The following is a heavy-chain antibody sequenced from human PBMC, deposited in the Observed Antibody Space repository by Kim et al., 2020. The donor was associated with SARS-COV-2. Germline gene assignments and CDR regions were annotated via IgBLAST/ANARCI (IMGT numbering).Heavy chain of an antibody. J-gene: IGHJ4*02. CDR1: GFTFSSYA. Sequence: GGSLRLSCAASGFTFSSYAMSWVRQAPGKGLEWVSAISGSGGSTYYADSVKGRFTISRDNSKNTLYLQMNSLRAEDTAVYYCAKGVTVVTSYRQYYFDYWGQGTLVTVSS. CDR2: ISGSGGST. V-gene: IGHV3-23*01. D-gene: IGHD2-21*02. CDR3: AKGVTVVTSYRQYYFDY.